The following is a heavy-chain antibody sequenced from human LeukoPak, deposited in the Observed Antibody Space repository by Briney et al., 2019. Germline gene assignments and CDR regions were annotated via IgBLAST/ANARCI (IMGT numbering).Heavy chain of an antibody. CDR2: IIPIFGTA. CDR3: ARDESPDYYDSSGSPGRFDP. D-gene: IGHD3-22*01. J-gene: IGHJ5*02. V-gene: IGHV1-69*13. CDR1: GYTFTSYA. Sequence: SVKVSCKASGYTFTSYAISWVRQAPGQGLERMGGIIPIFGTANYAQKFQGRVTITADESTSTAYMELSSLRSEDTAVYYCARDESPDYYDSSGSPGRFDPWGQGTLVTVSS.